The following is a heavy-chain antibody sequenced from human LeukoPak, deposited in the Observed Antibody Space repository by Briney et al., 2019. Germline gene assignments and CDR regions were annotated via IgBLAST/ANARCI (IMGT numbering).Heavy chain of an antibody. V-gene: IGHV3-48*02. D-gene: IGHD5-24*01. CDR2: ISSSDSTI. CDR3: ARGGGYNYGMDV. CDR1: GFTFSSCS. J-gene: IGHJ6*02. Sequence: GGSLRLSCAASGFTFSSCSMNWVRLAPGKGLWWVSYISSSDSTIYYADSVKGRFSISRDNAKNSLYLQMNSLRDEDTAAYYCARGGGYNYGMDVWGQGTTVTVSS.